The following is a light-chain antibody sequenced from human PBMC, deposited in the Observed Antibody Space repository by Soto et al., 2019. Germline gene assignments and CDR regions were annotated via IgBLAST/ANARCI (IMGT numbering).Light chain of an antibody. CDR3: QQYGSSPVT. Sequence: EIVLTQSPGTLSLSPGERVVLSCRACSSISANYLAWYQHKPGQAPRLLIYGASSRATDIPDRFSGSGYGTDFTLTISRLEPADFAIYYCQQYGSSPVTFGQGTKLEIK. CDR1: SSISANY. V-gene: IGKV3-20*01. J-gene: IGKJ2*01. CDR2: GAS.